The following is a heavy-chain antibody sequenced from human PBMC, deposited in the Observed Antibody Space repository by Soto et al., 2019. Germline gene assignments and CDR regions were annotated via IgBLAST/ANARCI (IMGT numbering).Heavy chain of an antibody. V-gene: IGHV3-7*01. Sequence: EVQLVESGGGLVQPGGSLRLSCAASGFTFSSCWMSWVRQAPGKGLEWVANIKQDGSEKNYVDSLKGRFTISRDNAKNSLYLQMNSLRAEDTAVYYCARVVRCSGGSCYGWYFDLWGRGTLVTVSS. CDR1: GFTFSSCW. D-gene: IGHD2-15*01. J-gene: IGHJ2*01. CDR3: ARVVRCSGGSCYGWYFDL. CDR2: IKQDGSEK.